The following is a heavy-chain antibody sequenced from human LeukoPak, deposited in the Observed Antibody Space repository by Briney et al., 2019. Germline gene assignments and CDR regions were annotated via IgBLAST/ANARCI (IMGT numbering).Heavy chain of an antibody. CDR2: ISSSGSTI. V-gene: IGHV3-11*01. CDR1: GFTFSDYY. D-gene: IGHD3-22*01. Sequence: GGSLRLSCAASGFTFSDYYMSWIRQAPGKGLEWVSYISSSGSTIYYADSVKGRFTISRDNAKNSLYLQMNSLRAEDTAVYYCAAPPYYYYDSSGYAFDIWGQGTMVTVSS. J-gene: IGHJ3*02. CDR3: AAPPYYYYDSSGYAFDI.